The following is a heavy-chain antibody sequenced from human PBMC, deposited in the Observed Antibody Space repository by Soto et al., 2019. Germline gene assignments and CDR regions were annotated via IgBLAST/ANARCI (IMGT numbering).Heavy chain of an antibody. Sequence: APKPRYEAHLVTQDCPFPWSSPTYSGLGVGWIRQPPGKALEWLALIYWNDDKRYSPSLKSRLTITKDTSKNQVVLTMTNMDPVDTATYYCAHSRVYYYDNSGYYAIIGYRGQRTLVTLYS. CDR2: IYWNDDK. CDR1: WSSPTYSGLG. D-gene: IGHD3-22*01. CDR3: AHSRVYYYDNSGYYAIIGY. V-gene: IGHV2-5*01. J-gene: IGHJ1*01.